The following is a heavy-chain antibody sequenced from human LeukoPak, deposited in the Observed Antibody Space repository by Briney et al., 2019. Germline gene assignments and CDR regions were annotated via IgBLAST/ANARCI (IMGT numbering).Heavy chain of an antibody. CDR3: ARGQRLSGNYFLGGQ. J-gene: IGHJ4*02. CDR2: MNPNSGNT. Sequence: GASVTVSCKASGYTFTSYDISWVRQATGQGLEWMGWMNPNSGNTGYTQKFQARVTMTRNTSISTAYMELSSLKSEDTAVYYCARGQRLSGNYFLGGQWGQGTLVTVSS. CDR1: GYTFTSYD. D-gene: IGHD1-26*01. V-gene: IGHV1-8*01.